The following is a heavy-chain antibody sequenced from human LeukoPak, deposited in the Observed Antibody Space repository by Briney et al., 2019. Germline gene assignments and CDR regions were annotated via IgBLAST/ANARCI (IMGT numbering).Heavy chain of an antibody. V-gene: IGHV3-23*01. Sequence: GGSLRLSCAASEFTFSSYAVSWVRQAPGKGLEWVSAISGSGGSTYYADSVKGRFTISRDSSKNTLYLQMNSLRAEDTAVYYCAKSIAAAGGDAFDIWGQGTMVTVSS. CDR1: EFTFSSYA. CDR2: ISGSGGST. D-gene: IGHD6-13*01. CDR3: AKSIAAAGGDAFDI. J-gene: IGHJ3*02.